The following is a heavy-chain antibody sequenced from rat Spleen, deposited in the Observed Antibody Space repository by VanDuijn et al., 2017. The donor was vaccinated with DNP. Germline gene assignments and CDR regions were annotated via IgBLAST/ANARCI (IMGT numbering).Heavy chain of an antibody. D-gene: IGHD1-2*01. J-gene: IGHJ3*01. CDR3: ARSEAAISTFAY. Sequence: EVQLQESGPGLVKPSQSLSLTCSVTGFSITSNYWAWIRKFPGNKMEWIGHISYSGTTSYHPSLKSRISITRDTSKNQFFLQVNSVTTEDTATYYCARSEAAISTFAYWGQGTLVTVSS. CDR1: GFSITSNY. V-gene: IGHV3-1*01. CDR2: ISYSGTT.